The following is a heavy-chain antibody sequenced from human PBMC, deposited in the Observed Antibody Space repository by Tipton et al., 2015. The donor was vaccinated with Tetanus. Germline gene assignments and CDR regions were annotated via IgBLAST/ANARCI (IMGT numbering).Heavy chain of an antibody. CDR2: INSTTYGGAR. CDR1: GFSFGDYT. CDR3: GKVGNMPGNRLPIWFVP. Sequence: SLRLSCTASGFSFGDYTMSWFRQAPGKGLEWVGFINSTTYGGARQYAATVKGRFTISRDDSRSIDYLQMNSLKIEDTGVYYCGKVGNMPGNRLPIWFVPWGQGTLVPVLS. D-gene: IGHD2-21*02. V-gene: IGHV3-49*03. J-gene: IGHJ5*02.